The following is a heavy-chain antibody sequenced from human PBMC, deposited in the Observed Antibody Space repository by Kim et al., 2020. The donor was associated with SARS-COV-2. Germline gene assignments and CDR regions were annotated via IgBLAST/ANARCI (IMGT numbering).Heavy chain of an antibody. V-gene: IGHV4-59*13. CDR3: ARDRIAAAGDYGMDV. Sequence: SETLSLTCTVSGGSISSYYWSWIRQPPAKGLEWIGYIYYSGSTNYNPSLKSRVTISVDTSKNQFSLKLSSVTAADTAVYYCARDRIAAAGDYGMDVWGQGTTVTVSS. CDR1: GGSISSYY. D-gene: IGHD6-13*01. CDR2: IYYSGST. J-gene: IGHJ6*02.